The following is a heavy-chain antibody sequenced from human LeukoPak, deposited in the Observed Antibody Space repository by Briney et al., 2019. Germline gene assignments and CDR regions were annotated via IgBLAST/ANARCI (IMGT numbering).Heavy chain of an antibody. CDR3: ARGPPNWGFDY. D-gene: IGHD7-27*01. V-gene: IGHV1-8*01. J-gene: IGHJ4*02. CDR1: GYTFTTYD. Sequence: ASVKVSCKASGYTFTTYDLNWVRQAPGQGLEWLGWMSPNSGNTGYAQKFQGRVTMTRDTSISTAYMELSSLRSEDTAVYYCARGPPNWGFDYWGQGTLVTVSS. CDR2: MSPNSGNT.